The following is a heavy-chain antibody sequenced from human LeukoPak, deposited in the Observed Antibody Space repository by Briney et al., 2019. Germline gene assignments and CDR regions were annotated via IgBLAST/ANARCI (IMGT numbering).Heavy chain of an antibody. CDR3: ARVVVSARYYYYYMDV. J-gene: IGHJ6*03. CDR2: IYTSGST. CDR1: GGSISSGSYY. V-gene: IGHV4-61*02. D-gene: IGHD2-15*01. Sequence: SQTLSLTFTVSGGSISSGSYYWSWIRQPAGKGLEWIGRIYTSGSTNYNPSLKSRVTISVDTSKNQFSLKLSSVTAADTAVYYCARVVVSARYYYYYMDVWGKGTTVTVSS.